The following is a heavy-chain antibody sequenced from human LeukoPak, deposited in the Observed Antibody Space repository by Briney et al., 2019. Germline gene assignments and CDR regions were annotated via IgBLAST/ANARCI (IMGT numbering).Heavy chain of an antibody. J-gene: IGHJ5*02. D-gene: IGHD7-27*01. CDR2: ISSTSSTL. V-gene: IGHV3-48*04. CDR3: AQTHWGNYNWFDP. CDR1: GVTFSGFA. Sequence: GGSLRLSCAASGVTFSGFAMNWVRQAPGKGLEWVSYISSTSSTLYYADSVKGRFTISRDNAKNSLYLQMNSLRAEDTAVYYCAQTHWGNYNWFDPWGQGTLVTVSS.